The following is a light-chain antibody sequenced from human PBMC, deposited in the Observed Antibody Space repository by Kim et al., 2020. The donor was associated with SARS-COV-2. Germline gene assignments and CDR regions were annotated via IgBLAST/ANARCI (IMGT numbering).Light chain of an antibody. V-gene: IGKV3-11*01. J-gene: IGKJ2*01. Sequence: SPGERAPLSCRASQSVNTYLAWYQQKPGQAPRLLIYDATNRATGIPARFSGSGSGTDFTLTISSLEPEDFAVYYCQQRSNWPPRYTFGQGTKLEI. CDR1: QSVNTY. CDR2: DAT. CDR3: QQRSNWPPRYT.